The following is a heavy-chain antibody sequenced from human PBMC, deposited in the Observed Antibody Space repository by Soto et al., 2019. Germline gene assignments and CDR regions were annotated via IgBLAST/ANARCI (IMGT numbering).Heavy chain of an antibody. CDR2: MDPNSGST. J-gene: IGHJ6*02. V-gene: IGHV1-8*01. D-gene: IGHD1-26*01. CDR3: ARERKFDCGRKGLDV. Sequence: ASVKVSCTAYGYTFTSYDINWVRQSPGQGLEWLGWMDPNSGSTGYAQNFQGRVTMTRNISINTAHMELSSLRSEDTAVYYCARERKFDCGRKGLDVWGQGTTVTVSS. CDR1: GYTFTSYD.